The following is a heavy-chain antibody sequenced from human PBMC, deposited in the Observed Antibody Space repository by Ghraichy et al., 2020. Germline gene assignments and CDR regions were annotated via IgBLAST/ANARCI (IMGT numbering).Heavy chain of an antibody. Sequence: GESLNISCAASGFTFSSYWMSWVRQAPGKGLEWVANIKQDGSEKYYVDSVKGRFTISRDNAKNSLYLQMNSLRAEDTAVYYCARSVVPAASWFDPWGQGTLVTVSS. V-gene: IGHV3-7*01. CDR3: ARSVVPAASWFDP. J-gene: IGHJ5*02. CDR2: IKQDGSEK. D-gene: IGHD2-2*01. CDR1: GFTFSSYW.